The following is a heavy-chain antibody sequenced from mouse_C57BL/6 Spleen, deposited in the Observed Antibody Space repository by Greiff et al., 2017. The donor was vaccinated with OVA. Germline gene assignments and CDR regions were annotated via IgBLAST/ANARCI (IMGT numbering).Heavy chain of an antibody. CDR3: ASYGNNYAMDY. J-gene: IGHJ4*01. CDR2: ISDGGSYT. Sequence: EVMLVESGGGLVKPGGSLKLSCAASGFTFSSYAMSWVRQTPEKRLEWVATISDGGSYTYYPDNVKGRFTISRDNAKNNLYLQMSHLKSEDTAMYYCASYGNNYAMDYWGQGNSVTVSS. CDR1: GFTFSSYA. D-gene: IGHD2-1*01. V-gene: IGHV5-4*03.